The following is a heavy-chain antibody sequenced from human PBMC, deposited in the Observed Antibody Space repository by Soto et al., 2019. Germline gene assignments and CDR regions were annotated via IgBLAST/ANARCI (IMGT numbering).Heavy chain of an antibody. CDR2: ISPSGGSA. D-gene: IGHD3-16*01. CDR1: GYTFTDYY. J-gene: IGHJ4*02. Sequence: QVQLVQSGAEVKKPGASVKVSCKASGYTFTDYYIHWVRQAPGQGLEWMGLISPSGGSASYAQKFRGRVTMTRDTSTSTVYMELSSLRSEDTAVYYCARDHPLGGGPKRDFEYWGQGTLVTVSS. CDR3: ARDHPLGGGPKRDFEY. V-gene: IGHV1-46*01.